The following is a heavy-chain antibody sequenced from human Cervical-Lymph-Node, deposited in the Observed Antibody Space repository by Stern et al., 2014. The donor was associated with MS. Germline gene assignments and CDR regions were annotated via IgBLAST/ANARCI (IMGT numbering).Heavy chain of an antibody. D-gene: IGHD6-6*01. CDR2: INPKSGGT. Sequence: QVQLVQSGAEVEKPGASVKVSCKASGYIFTDYYLHWVRQAPGQGLEWMGRINPKSGGTSYAQSFQGRVTLTTDTSLTTAYMDLSRLTSDDTAVYYCTRALRIADRPSPGGHWFDPWGQGTLVIVSS. CDR3: TRALRIADRPSPGGHWFDP. J-gene: IGHJ5*02. CDR1: GYIFTDYY. V-gene: IGHV1-2*02.